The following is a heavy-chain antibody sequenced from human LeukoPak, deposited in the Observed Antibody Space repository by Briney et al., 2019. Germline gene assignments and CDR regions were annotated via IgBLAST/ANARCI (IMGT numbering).Heavy chain of an antibody. Sequence: GGSLRLSCAASGFTFSSYAMSWVRQAPGKGREWVSAISGSGGSTYYADSVKGRFTISRDNPKNTLYLQLNSLRAEDTAIYYCAREQPRVAGSLIIDSWGQGTLVTVSS. CDR2: ISGSGGST. J-gene: IGHJ4*02. CDR3: AREQPRVAGSLIIDS. D-gene: IGHD6-19*01. CDR1: GFTFSSYA. V-gene: IGHV3-23*01.